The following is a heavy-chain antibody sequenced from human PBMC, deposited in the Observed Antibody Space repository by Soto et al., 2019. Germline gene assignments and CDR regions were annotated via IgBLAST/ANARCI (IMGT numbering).Heavy chain of an antibody. V-gene: IGHV1-2*02. D-gene: IGHD5-18*01. CDR3: ARGGHTAIVSHYYYGMDV. CDR1: GYTFTGYH. Sequence: ASVKVSCKASGYTFTGYHMHWVRQAPGQGLAWMGWINPISGGTNYTQKVEGRVTITRNTSISTANMVLSRLRSDDTAVYYCARGGHTAIVSHYYYGMDVWGQGTTVTVSS. J-gene: IGHJ6*02. CDR2: INPISGGT.